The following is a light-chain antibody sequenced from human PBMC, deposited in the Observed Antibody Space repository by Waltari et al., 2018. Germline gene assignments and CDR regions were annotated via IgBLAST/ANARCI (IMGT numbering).Light chain of an antibody. CDR1: QTVLYTSDNKNS. CDR2: WAS. Sequence: IVMTQSPDSLAVSLGERATINCRSSQTVLYTSDNKNSLAWYQQKPGQPPKLLIDWASIRESGVPDRFSGSGSGTDVTLTISSLQAGDVGIYFCQQYFGSPPTFGPGTKVEIK. CDR3: QQYFGSPPT. V-gene: IGKV4-1*01. J-gene: IGKJ3*01.